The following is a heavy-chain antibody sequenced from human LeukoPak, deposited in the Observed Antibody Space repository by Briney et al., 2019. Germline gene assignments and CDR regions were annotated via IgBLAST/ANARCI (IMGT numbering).Heavy chain of an antibody. J-gene: IGHJ6*02. D-gene: IGHD3-10*01. V-gene: IGHV4-30-2*01. CDR1: GGSISSGGYY. Sequence: SETLSLTCTVSGGSISSGGYYWSWIRQPPGKGLEWIGYIYHSGSTYYNPSLKSRVTISVDRSKNQFSLKLSSVTAADTAVYYCARDYYYGSNYYYYGMDVWGQGTTVTVSS. CDR2: IYHSGST. CDR3: ARDYYYGSNYYYYGMDV.